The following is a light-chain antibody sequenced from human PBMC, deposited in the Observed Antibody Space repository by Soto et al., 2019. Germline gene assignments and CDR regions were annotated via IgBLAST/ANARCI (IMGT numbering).Light chain of an antibody. CDR2: DVN. J-gene: IGLJ2*01. Sequence: QSALTQPASVSGSPGQSITISCTGTSSDIGAYNFVSWYQQHPGKAPKLMLYDVNIRPSGVSNRFSGSKSGYTASLTISGLQAEDEADYYCTSWTTSTTMIFGGGTKVTVL. V-gene: IGLV2-14*03. CDR3: TSWTTSTTMI. CDR1: SSDIGAYNF.